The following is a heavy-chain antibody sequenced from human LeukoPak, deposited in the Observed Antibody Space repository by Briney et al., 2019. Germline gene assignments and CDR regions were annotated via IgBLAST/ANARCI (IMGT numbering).Heavy chain of an antibody. CDR1: GYTFTSYY. CDR3: AKEPGRSITMIVVVIGYYFDY. J-gene: IGHJ4*02. CDR2: INPSGGST. V-gene: IGHV1-46*01. Sequence: GASVKVSCKASGYTFTSYYMHWVRQAPGQGLEWMGIINPSGGSTSYAQKFQGRVTMTRDTSTSTVYMELSSLRSEDTAVYYCAKEPGRSITMIVVVIGYYFDYWGQGTLVTVSS. D-gene: IGHD3-22*01.